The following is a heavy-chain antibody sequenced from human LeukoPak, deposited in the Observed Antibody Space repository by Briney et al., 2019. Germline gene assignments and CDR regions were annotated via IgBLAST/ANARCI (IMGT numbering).Heavy chain of an antibody. D-gene: IGHD1-26*01. CDR1: GGSISSNNW. V-gene: IGHV4-4*02. CDR3: ARGSGSFSGGFDY. J-gene: IGHJ4*02. CDR2: IYHSGNT. Sequence: SETLSLTCTVSGGSISSNNWWSWVRLPPGKGLEWIGEIYHSGNTNYNPSLKSRVTISGDMSKNQFSLRLSSVTAADTAVYYCARGSGSFSGGFDYWGQGTLVTVSS.